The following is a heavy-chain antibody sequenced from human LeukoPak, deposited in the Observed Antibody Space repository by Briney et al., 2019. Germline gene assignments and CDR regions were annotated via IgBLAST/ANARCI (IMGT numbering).Heavy chain of an antibody. V-gene: IGHV3-23*01. CDR3: AKGAEIDH. J-gene: IGHJ4*02. CDR1: GFNFNNFA. CDR2: MTGPADTT. Sequence: GGSLRLSCAASGFNFNNFAMSRVRQAPGKGLEWLSAMTGPADTTYYAESVKGRFTISRDYSKSMVFLQMNSLRVEDTAIYYCAKGAEIDHWGQGTLVTVSS.